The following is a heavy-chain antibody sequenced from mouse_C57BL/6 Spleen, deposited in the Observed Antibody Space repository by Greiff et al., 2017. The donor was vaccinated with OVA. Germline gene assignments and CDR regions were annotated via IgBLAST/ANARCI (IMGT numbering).Heavy chain of an antibody. CDR2: IYPGDGDT. D-gene: IGHD2-5*01. J-gene: IGHJ4*01. V-gene: IGHV1-82*01. CDR1: GYAFSSSW. CDR3: ARWYSNYDYAMDY. Sequence: QVTLKESGPELVKPGASVKISCKASGYAFSSSWMNWVKQRPGKGLEWIGRIYPGDGDTNYNGKFKGKATLTADKSSSTAYMQLSSLTSEDSAVYFCARWYSNYDYAMDYWGQGTSVTVSS.